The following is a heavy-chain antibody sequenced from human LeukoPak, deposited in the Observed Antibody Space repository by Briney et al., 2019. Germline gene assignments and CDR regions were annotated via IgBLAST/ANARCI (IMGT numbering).Heavy chain of an antibody. Sequence: GGSLRLSCAASGFTFATYAMHWVRQAPGKGLEYVSLIFGDGETTHYADSVKGRFTISRDNSKNSLYLQMNNLKTDDTAFYYCAQDWWGSYFSWGRGTLVTVSS. D-gene: IGHD1-26*01. CDR1: GFTFATYA. V-gene: IGHV3-43*02. J-gene: IGHJ4*02. CDR3: AQDWWGSYFS. CDR2: IFGDGETT.